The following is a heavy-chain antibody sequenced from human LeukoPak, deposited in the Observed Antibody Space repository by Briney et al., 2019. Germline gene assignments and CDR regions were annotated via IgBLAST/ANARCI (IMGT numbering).Heavy chain of an antibody. CDR2: IGIDSGDT. CDR3: ARDYKYAFDN. J-gene: IGHJ4*02. CDR1: GFTFCDYS. V-gene: IGHV3-21*05. Sequence: GGSLRLSCAASGFTFCDYSMNWVRHAPGKGLEWISYIGIDSGDTNYADSVKGRFTISADKAKNSLYLQMSSLRVEDTAVYYCARDYKYAFDNWGQGTVVTVSS. D-gene: IGHD5-24*01.